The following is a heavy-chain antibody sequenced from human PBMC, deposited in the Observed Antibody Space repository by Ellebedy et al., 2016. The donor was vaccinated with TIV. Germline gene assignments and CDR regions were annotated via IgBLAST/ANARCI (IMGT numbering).Heavy chain of an antibody. D-gene: IGHD6-19*01. V-gene: IGHV4-34*01. Sequence: SETLSLXCAVSGAPSGNYFWSGIRQPPGKGLEWIGEVTHTGGTNYNPSLESRVTMSLDTSENQFSLKLNSVNVADTAVYYCARGFPAAWELAGAWGQGTLVRVSA. J-gene: IGHJ4*02. CDR2: VTHTGGT. CDR3: ARGFPAAWELAGA. CDR1: GAPSGNYF.